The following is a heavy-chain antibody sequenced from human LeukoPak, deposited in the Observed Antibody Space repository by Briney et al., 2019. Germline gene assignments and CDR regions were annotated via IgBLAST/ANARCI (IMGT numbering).Heavy chain of an antibody. D-gene: IGHD6-19*01. Sequence: SETLSLTCAVYGGSFSGYYWSWIRQPPGKGLEWIGEINHSGSTNYNPSLKSRVTISVDTSKNQFSLKLRSVTAADTAVYYCARRAGYSSGWYPSGTFDIWGQGTMVTVSS. V-gene: IGHV4-34*01. CDR3: ARRAGYSSGWYPSGTFDI. J-gene: IGHJ3*02. CDR1: GGSFSGYY. CDR2: INHSGST.